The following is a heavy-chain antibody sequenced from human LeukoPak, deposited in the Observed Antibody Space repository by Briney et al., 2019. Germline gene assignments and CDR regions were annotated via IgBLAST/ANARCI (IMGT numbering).Heavy chain of an antibody. CDR1: GGSIISGAYS. CDR2: IYQSGST. D-gene: IGHD3-10*01. Sequence: SQTLSLTCSVFGGSIISGAYSWTWIRQPPGMGLDWIGYIYQSGSTYYNPSLKSRVTISVDRSRQQISLRLSSMTAADTAIYYCARVSLPYYGSGISGWFDSWGQGTLVTVSS. J-gene: IGHJ5*01. V-gene: IGHV4-30-2*01. CDR3: ARVSLPYYGSGISGWFDS.